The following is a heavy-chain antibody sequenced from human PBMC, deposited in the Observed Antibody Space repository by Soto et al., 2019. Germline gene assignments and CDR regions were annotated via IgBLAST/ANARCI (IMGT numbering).Heavy chain of an antibody. CDR1: RFTFSNYG. J-gene: IGHJ4*02. Sequence: QVQLVESGGGVVQPGKSLRLSCAASRFTFSNYGMHWVRQAPGKGLEWVALISDDGTKKYYADSVKGRFTISRDNSKNTQFLQMNSLRAEDTAVYFCARELYYYDSSGYYPLENWGQGTLVTVSS. V-gene: IGHV3-30*03. D-gene: IGHD3-22*01. CDR3: ARELYYYDSSGYYPLEN. CDR2: ISDDGTKK.